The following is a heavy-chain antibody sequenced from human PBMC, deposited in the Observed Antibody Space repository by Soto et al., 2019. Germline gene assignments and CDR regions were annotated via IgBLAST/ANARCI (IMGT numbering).Heavy chain of an antibody. CDR1: EFTFSNYW. D-gene: IGHD4-17*01. Sequence: EVQLVESGGGLVQPGGSLRLSCAASEFTFSNYWMHWVRQAPGKGLVWVSRINSDGSRTNYADSVKGRFTISRDNAKNTLYLQMNSLRAEDTAVYYCARGGLRAYWIDPWGQGTLVTVSS. CDR3: ARGGLRAYWIDP. J-gene: IGHJ5*02. CDR2: INSDGSRT. V-gene: IGHV3-74*01.